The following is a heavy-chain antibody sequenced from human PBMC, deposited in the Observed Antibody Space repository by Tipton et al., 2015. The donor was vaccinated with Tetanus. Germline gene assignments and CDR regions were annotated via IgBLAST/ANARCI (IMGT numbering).Heavy chain of an antibody. V-gene: IGHV3-23*04. CDR2: ISGSGGST. D-gene: IGHD5-12*01. CDR3: LGHGGYSS. J-gene: IGHJ5*02. CDR1: GFTFSSFA. Sequence: QLVQSGGGLVQPGGSLRLSCAASGFTFSSFAMSWVRQAPGKGLELVSTISGSGGSTYYADSVKGRFSISRDNSKNIVFLQMNALRVEDTAVYYCLGHGGYSSWGQGTLVTVSS.